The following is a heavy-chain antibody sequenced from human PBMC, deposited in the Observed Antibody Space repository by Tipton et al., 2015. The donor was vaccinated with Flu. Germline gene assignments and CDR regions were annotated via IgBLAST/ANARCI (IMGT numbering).Heavy chain of an antibody. CDR1: GGSISSGGYY. D-gene: IGHD2-2*01. CDR2: IYYSGST. Sequence: LRLSCTVSGGSISSGGYYWSWIRQHPGKGLEWIGYIYYSGSTYYNPSLKSRVTISVDTSKNQFSLKLSSVTAADTAVYYCAREYCSSTSCYGEGWFDPWGQGTLVTVSS. V-gene: IGHV4-31*03. CDR3: AREYCSSTSCYGEGWFDP. J-gene: IGHJ5*02.